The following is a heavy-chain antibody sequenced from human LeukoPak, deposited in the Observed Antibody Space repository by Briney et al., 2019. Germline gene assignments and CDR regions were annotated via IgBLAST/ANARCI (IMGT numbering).Heavy chain of an antibody. CDR1: GGTFSSYA. D-gene: IGHD2-2*03. V-gene: IGHV1-69*05. CDR2: SIPIFGTA. J-gene: IGHJ5*02. CDR3: ARDDGYCSSTSRIGDNWFDP. Sequence: ASVKVSCKASGGTFSSYAISWVRQAPGQGLEWMGGSIPIFGTANYAQKFQGRVTITTDESTSTAYMELSSLRSEDTAVYYCARDDGYCSSTSRIGDNWFDPWGQGTLVTVSS.